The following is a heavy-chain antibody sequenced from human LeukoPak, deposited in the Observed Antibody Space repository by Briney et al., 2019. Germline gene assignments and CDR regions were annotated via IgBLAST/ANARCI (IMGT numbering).Heavy chain of an antibody. V-gene: IGHV3-74*01. D-gene: IGHD1-26*01. Sequence: GGSLRLSCAASGFTFSRFWMHWVRQAPGKGLVWVSRINTDASNTIYADSVKGRFTISRDNAKNTLYLQMNSLRAEDTAVYYCARDQSIAGPTTADYWGQGTLVTVSS. CDR2: INTDASNT. CDR1: GFTFSRFW. CDR3: ARDQSIAGPTTADY. J-gene: IGHJ4*02.